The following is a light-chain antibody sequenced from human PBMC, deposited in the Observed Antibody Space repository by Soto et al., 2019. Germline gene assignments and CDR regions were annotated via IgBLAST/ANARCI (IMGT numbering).Light chain of an antibody. CDR2: RAS. V-gene: IGKV3-15*01. Sequence: EIVMTQSPAALSVSPGGRATLSGRASQSVSSYLAWYQQRPGQPPRLLIYRASTRATGIPARFSGSGSGTEFSLTISSLQSEDFAVYYCQQYSTWPPRYTFGQGTKLEI. J-gene: IGKJ2*01. CDR1: QSVSSY. CDR3: QQYSTWPPRYT.